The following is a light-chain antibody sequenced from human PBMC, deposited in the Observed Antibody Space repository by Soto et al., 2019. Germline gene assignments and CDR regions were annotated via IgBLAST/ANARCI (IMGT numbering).Light chain of an antibody. CDR3: MQGTHWPIT. J-gene: IGKJ5*01. V-gene: IGKV2-30*02. CDR2: KVS. CDR1: QSLVHSDGIAY. Sequence: DVVVTQSPLSLPVTRVQPASISCXSNQSLVHSDGIAYFSWFQQRPGRSPRRLIYKVSNRDSGVPARFSGSGSGTDFALKISRVEAEDVGVYYCMQGTHWPITFGQGTRLEIK.